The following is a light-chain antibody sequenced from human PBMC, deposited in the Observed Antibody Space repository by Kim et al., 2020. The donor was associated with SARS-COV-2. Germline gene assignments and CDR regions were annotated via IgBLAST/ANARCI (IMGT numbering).Light chain of an antibody. CDR3: MQSLQTLLT. J-gene: IGKJ4*01. CDR1: QSLLYSNGYNY. Sequence: DIVMTQSPLSLPVTSGEPASISCRSSQSLLYSNGYNYLDWYVQKPGQSPQLLIYLGSNRASGVPDRFSGSGSGTDFTLRISRVEAEDVGVYYCMQSLQTLLTFGGGTKVDIK. V-gene: IGKV2-28*01. CDR2: LGS.